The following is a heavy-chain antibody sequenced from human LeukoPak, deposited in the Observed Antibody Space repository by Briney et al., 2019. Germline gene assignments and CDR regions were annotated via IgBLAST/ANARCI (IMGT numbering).Heavy chain of an antibody. CDR2: IDANGAGT. J-gene: IGHJ5*02. D-gene: IGHD3-10*01. CDR3: AKDQSYYNWFDP. Sequence: GGSLRLSCAASGFTFSSYAMTWVRQAPGKGLEWVSSIDANGAGTFYADSVKGRFSISRDNAKNTLGLQMHSLTAEDTAVYHCAKDQSYYNWFDPWGQGTLVTVSS. CDR1: GFTFSSYA. V-gene: IGHV3-23*01.